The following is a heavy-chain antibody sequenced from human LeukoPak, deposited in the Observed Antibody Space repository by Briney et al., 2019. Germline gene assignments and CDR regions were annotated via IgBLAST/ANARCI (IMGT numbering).Heavy chain of an antibody. CDR1: AFIFSGHW. CDR3: ARSPDGPDY. V-gene: IGHV3-7*01. Sequence: GGSLRLSCEGSAFIFSGHWMNWVRQTPGKGLEWVASIKEDGSERQYVDSVKGRFTISRDNAKNSLYLQMNSLRAEDTAVYYCARSPDGPDYWGQGTLVTVSS. CDR2: IKEDGSER. J-gene: IGHJ4*02.